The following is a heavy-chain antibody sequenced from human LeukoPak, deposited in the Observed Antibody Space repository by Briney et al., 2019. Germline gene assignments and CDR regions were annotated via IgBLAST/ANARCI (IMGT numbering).Heavy chain of an antibody. CDR2: IYYSGST. CDR1: GGSLSSGDYY. CDR3: ARNAGQVDY. Sequence: PSETLSLTCTVSGGSLSSGDYYWSWIRQPPGKGLEWIGYIYYSGSTYYNPSLKSRVTISVDTSKNQFSLKLSSVTAADTAVYYCARNAGQVDYWGQGALVTVSS. V-gene: IGHV4-30-4*01. J-gene: IGHJ4*02.